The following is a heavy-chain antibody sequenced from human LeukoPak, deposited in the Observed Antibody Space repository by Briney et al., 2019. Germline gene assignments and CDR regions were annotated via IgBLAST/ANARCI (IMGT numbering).Heavy chain of an antibody. J-gene: IGHJ4*02. D-gene: IGHD5-24*01. CDR2: IHYDGNT. CDR1: GGSISSSTYS. CDR3: ARHSLNNYGSYY. Sequence: SETLSLTCTVSGGSISSSTYSWTWIRQLPGKGLEWIGSIHYDGNTYYKPSLKSRVTISVDTSKIQFSLRLSSATAADMATYYCARHSLNNYGSYYWGQGTLVTVSS. V-gene: IGHV4-39*01.